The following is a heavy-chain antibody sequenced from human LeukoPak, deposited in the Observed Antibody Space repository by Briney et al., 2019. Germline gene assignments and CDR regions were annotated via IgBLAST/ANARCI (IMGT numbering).Heavy chain of an antibody. Sequence: SETLSLTCTVSGGSISSYYWSWIRQPPGKGLEWIGYIYYSGSTNYNPSLKSRVTISVDTSKNQFSLKLSSMTAADTAVYYCARRHAYYDYVWGSYRLDAFDIWGQGTMVTVSS. J-gene: IGHJ3*02. V-gene: IGHV4-59*08. CDR3: ARRHAYYDYVWGSYRLDAFDI. D-gene: IGHD3-16*02. CDR2: IYYSGST. CDR1: GGSISSYY.